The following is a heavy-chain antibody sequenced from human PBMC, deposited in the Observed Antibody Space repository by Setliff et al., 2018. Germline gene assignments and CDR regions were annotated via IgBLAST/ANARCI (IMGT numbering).Heavy chain of an antibody. CDR3: VRDLHWGFDY. Sequence: PSETLSLTCAVYGGSFSGYYWSWIRQPPGKGLEWVSYISLSSTTIYYADSVKGRFTISRDNVKNSLFLQMNSLRAEDTAVYYCVRDLHWGFDYWGLGTLVTVSS. J-gene: IGHJ4*02. CDR1: GGSFSGYY. CDR2: ISLSSTTI. D-gene: IGHD7-27*01. V-gene: IGHV3-48*01.